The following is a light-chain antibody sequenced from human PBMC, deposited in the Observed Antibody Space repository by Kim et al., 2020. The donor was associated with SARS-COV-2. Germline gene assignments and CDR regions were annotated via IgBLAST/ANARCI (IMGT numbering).Light chain of an antibody. V-gene: IGKV1-12*01. Sequence: ASVGDRVTITCRASHGISCWLVSEQHKPGKAPKLLISAAPSLQSGVPSRFSGRGSGTDFTLTISSLQPEDFATYFCQQADTFPLTFGGGTKVDIK. CDR1: HGISCW. CDR2: AAP. CDR3: QQADTFPLT. J-gene: IGKJ4*01.